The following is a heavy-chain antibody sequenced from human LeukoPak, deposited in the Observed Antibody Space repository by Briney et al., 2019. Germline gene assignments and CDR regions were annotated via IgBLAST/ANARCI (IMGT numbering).Heavy chain of an antibody. CDR2: IYPGDSDT. CDR1: GYSFTSYW. Sequence: GESLKISCKGSGYSFTSYWIGWVRQMPGKGLEWMGIIYPGDSDTRYSPSFQGQVTISADKSISTAYLRWSSLRSEDTAVYYCARVSVVAAAGMGNWFDPWGQGTLVTVSS. V-gene: IGHV5-51*01. J-gene: IGHJ5*02. CDR3: ARVSVVAAAGMGNWFDP. D-gene: IGHD6-13*01.